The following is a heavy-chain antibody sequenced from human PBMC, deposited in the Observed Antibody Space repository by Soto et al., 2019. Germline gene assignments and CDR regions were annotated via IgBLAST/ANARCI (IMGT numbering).Heavy chain of an antibody. Sequence: QVQLVQSGAEVKKPGASVKVSCKASGYTFTSYGISWVRQAPGQGLEWMGWISAYNGNTNYAQKLQGRVTMTTDTSTSTAYMELRSLRSNDTAVYYCARDLEIMSAEWPALDYWGQGTLVTVSS. CDR1: GYTFTSYG. V-gene: IGHV1-18*01. CDR3: ARDLEIMSAEWPALDY. D-gene: IGHD3-3*01. J-gene: IGHJ4*02. CDR2: ISAYNGNT.